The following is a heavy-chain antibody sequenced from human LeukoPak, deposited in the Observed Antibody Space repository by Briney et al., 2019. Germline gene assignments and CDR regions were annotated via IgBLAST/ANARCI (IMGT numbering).Heavy chain of an antibody. D-gene: IGHD3-10*01. V-gene: IGHV3-9*01. CDR3: AKDDGGGYYIYYYMDV. Sequence: GGSLRLSCAASGFTFDDYAMHWVRQAPGKGLEWVSGISWNSGSIGYADSVKGRFTISRDNSKNTLYLQMNSLRAEDTAVYYCAKDDGGGYYIYYYMDVWGKGTTVTISS. CDR1: GFTFDDYA. J-gene: IGHJ6*03. CDR2: ISWNSGSI.